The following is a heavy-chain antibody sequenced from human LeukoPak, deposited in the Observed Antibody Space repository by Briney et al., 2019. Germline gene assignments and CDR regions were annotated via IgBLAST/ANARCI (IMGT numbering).Heavy chain of an antibody. Sequence: GGSLRLSCAASGFTFSSYDMHWVRQAPGQGLEWVAVISYDESGKYYAESAQGRFTISRDTSTSTRYMHMNSLRTEDTAVYYGARDKKTVGQWLGRPPAQDDWGRGTLVTVSS. CDR3: ARDKKTVGQWLGRPPAQDD. CDR2: ISYDESGK. J-gene: IGHJ4*02. D-gene: IGHD6-19*01. CDR1: GFTFSSYD. V-gene: IGHV3-30-3*01.